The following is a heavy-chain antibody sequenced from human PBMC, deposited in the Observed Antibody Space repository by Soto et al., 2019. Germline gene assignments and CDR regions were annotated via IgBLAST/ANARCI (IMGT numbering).Heavy chain of an antibody. V-gene: IGHV3-48*03. CDR2: ISSSGSTI. J-gene: IGHJ4*02. D-gene: IGHD2-15*01. CDR1: GFTFSSYE. Sequence: EVQLVESGGGLVQPGGSLRLSCAASGFTFSSYEMNWVRQAPGKGLEWVSYISSSGSTIYYADSVKGRFTISRDNAKNSLYLQMNSLRDEDTAVYYCARAILAPSGYFDYWGQGTLVTVSS. CDR3: ARAILAPSGYFDY.